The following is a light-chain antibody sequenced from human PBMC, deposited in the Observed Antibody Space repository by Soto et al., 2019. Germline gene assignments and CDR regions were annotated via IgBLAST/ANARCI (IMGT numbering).Light chain of an antibody. CDR2: DVS. Sequence: QSALTQPASVSGSPGQSITISCTGTSSDVGGYNYGSWYQQHPGKAPKLMIYDVSNRPSGVSNRFSGSKSGNTASLTISGLQAEDEADYYCSSYTSSSIVVFGGGTKVTVL. CDR3: SSYTSSSIVV. V-gene: IGLV2-14*01. J-gene: IGLJ2*01. CDR1: SSDVGGYNY.